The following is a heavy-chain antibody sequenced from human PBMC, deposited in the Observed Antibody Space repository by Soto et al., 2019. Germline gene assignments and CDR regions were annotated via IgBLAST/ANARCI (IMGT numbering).Heavy chain of an antibody. D-gene: IGHD3-22*01. CDR2: IIPIFGTA. CDR3: ARNRGYYDSSGYYEPQLDY. Sequence: QVQLVQSGAEVKKPGSSVKVSCKASGGTFSSYAISWVRQAPGQGLEWMGGIIPIFGTANYAQKFQGRVTITADESTSTAYMELNRLRSEDTAVYYCARNRGYYDSSGYYEPQLDYWGQGTLVTVSS. CDR1: GGTFSSYA. V-gene: IGHV1-69*12. J-gene: IGHJ4*02.